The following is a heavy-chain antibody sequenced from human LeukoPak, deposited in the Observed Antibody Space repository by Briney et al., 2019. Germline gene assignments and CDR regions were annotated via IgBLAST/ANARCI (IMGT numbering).Heavy chain of an antibody. J-gene: IGHJ4*02. CDR2: IYYGGST. Sequence: SETLSLTCAVSGGSINSSSYYWGWIRQPPGKGLEWIGSIYYGGSTYYNPSLKSRVTISVDMSKNQFSLKLSSVTAADTAVYYCARFLYNWNYSAFDYWGQGTLVTVSS. CDR3: ARFLYNWNYSAFDY. D-gene: IGHD1-7*01. CDR1: GGSINSSSYY. V-gene: IGHV4-39*07.